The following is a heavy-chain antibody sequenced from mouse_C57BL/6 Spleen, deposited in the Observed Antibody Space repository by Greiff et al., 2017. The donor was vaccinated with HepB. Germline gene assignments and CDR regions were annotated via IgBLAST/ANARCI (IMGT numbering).Heavy chain of an antibody. D-gene: IGHD1-1*01. Sequence: VHLVESGPELVKPGASVKLSCKASGYTFTSYDINWVKQRPGQGLEWIGWIYPRDGSTKYNEKFKGKATLTVDTSSSTAYMELHSLTSEDSAVYFCARGDGSSYWYFDVWGTGTTVTVSS. CDR1: GYTFTSYD. CDR3: ARGDGSSYWYFDV. CDR2: IYPRDGST. J-gene: IGHJ1*03. V-gene: IGHV1-85*01.